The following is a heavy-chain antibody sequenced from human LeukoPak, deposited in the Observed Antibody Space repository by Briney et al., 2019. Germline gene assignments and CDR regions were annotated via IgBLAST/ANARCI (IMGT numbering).Heavy chain of an antibody. CDR1: GGTFSSYA. D-gene: IGHD2-2*01. Sequence: SVKVSCKASGGTFSSYAISWVRQAPGQGLEWMGRIIPILGIANYAQKFQGRVTITADKSTSTAYMELSSLRSEDTAVYYCARVVVVPAANLYYYYYGMDVWGQGTTVTVSS. V-gene: IGHV1-69*04. CDR3: ARVVVVPAANLYYYYYGMDV. CDR2: IIPILGIA. J-gene: IGHJ6*02.